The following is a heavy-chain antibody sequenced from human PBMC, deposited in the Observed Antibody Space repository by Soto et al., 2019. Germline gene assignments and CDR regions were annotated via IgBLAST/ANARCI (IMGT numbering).Heavy chain of an antibody. CDR3: ARGRGATDYDLWSGYRTDY. CDR2: MNPNSGNT. V-gene: IGHV1-8*01. CDR1: GYTFTSYD. J-gene: IGHJ4*02. Sequence: QVQLVQSGAEVKKPGASVKVSCKASGYTFTSYDINWVRQATGQGLEWMGWMNPNSGNTGYAQKFQGRVTMTRNTAISTAYMELSSLRSEDTAVYYCARGRGATDYDLWSGYRTDYWGQGTLVTVSS. D-gene: IGHD3-3*01.